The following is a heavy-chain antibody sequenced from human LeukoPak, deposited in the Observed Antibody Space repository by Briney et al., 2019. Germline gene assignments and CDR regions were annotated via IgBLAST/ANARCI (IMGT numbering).Heavy chain of an antibody. CDR2: VSGSGFST. Sequence: PGGSLRLSCAASRFTFSSYAMSWVRQAPGKGLEWVSAVSGSGFSTYYADSVKGRFTISRDNSKNTLFLQMNSLRAEDTAVYYCARSNSGYDFLNYLDYWGQGILVTVSS. J-gene: IGHJ4*02. CDR1: RFTFSSYA. CDR3: ARSNSGYDFLNYLDY. D-gene: IGHD5-12*01. V-gene: IGHV3-23*01.